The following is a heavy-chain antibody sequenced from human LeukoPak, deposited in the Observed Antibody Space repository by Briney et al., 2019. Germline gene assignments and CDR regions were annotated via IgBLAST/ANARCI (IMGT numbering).Heavy chain of an antibody. CDR1: GGTFSSYA. CDR3: ARSCSSTSCFYYFDY. Sequence: ASVKVSCKASGGTFSSYAISWVRQAPGQGLELMGGIIPIFGTANYAQKCQGRDTITTDQSTSTAYIELSSLRSEDTAVYYCARSCSSTSCFYYFDYWGQGTLVTVSS. J-gene: IGHJ4*02. CDR2: IIPIFGTA. V-gene: IGHV1-69*05. D-gene: IGHD2-2*01.